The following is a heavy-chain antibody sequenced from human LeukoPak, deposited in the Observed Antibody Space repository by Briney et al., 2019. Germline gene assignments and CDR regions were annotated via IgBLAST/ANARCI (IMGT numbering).Heavy chain of an antibody. CDR2: IWYDGSNK. V-gene: IGHV3-33*01. Sequence: PGRSLRLSCAASGFTFSSYSMHWVRQAPGKGLEWVAVIWYDGSNKYYADSVKGRFTISRDNSKNTLYLQMNSLRAEDTAVYYCARFRGSYLDYWGQGTLVTVSS. D-gene: IGHD1-26*01. CDR3: ARFRGSYLDY. J-gene: IGHJ4*02. CDR1: GFTFSSYS.